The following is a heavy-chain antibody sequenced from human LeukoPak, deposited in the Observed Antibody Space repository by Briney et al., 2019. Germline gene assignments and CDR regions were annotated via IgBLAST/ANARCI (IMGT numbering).Heavy chain of an antibody. D-gene: IGHD6-13*01. Sequence: GGSLRLSCAASGFTFSDYYMSWIRQAPGKGREWVSYISSSGSTIYYADSVKGRFTISRDNAKNSLYLQMNSLRAEDTAVYYCARGEEIAAAGRYYYYGMDVWGQGTTVTVSS. J-gene: IGHJ6*02. V-gene: IGHV3-11*01. CDR3: ARGEEIAAAGRYYYYGMDV. CDR1: GFTFSDYY. CDR2: ISSSGSTI.